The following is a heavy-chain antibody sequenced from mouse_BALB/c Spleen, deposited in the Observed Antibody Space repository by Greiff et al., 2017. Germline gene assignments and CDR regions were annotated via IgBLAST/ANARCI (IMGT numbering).Heavy chain of an antibody. CDR3: ARHYGYDPWFAY. V-gene: IGHV3-2*02. Sequence: EVKLQESGPGLVKPSQSLSLTCTVTGYSITSDYAWNWIRQFPGNKLEWMGYISYSGSTSYNPSLKSRISITRDTSKNQFFLQLNSVTTEDTATYYCARHYGYDPWFAYWGQGTLVTVSA. CDR2: ISYSGST. J-gene: IGHJ3*01. D-gene: IGHD1-2*01. CDR1: GYSITSDYA.